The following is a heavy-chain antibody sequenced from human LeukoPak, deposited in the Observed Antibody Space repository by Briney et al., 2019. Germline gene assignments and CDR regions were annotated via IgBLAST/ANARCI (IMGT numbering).Heavy chain of an antibody. D-gene: IGHD3-10*01. CDR3: AKFYGSHYYYYGMDV. CDR2: ISGSGGTT. Sequence: GGSLRLSCTASGFTFSSYAMSWVRQAPGEGLEWVSGISGSGGTTYYADSVKGHFTISRDNSGNTLYLQMSSLRAEDTAVYYCAKFYGSHYYYYGMDVWGKGTTVTVSS. J-gene: IGHJ6*04. V-gene: IGHV3-23*01. CDR1: GFTFSSYA.